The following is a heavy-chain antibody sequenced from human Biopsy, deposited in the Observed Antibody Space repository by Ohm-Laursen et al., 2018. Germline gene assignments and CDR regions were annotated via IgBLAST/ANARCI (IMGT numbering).Heavy chain of an antibody. Sequence: SLRLSCAASGFSGSRYDMYWVRQAPGKGLEWISYISETSSHIYDADSVRGRFTVARDIAKNSLYLHLNSLRVEDTAVYYCARDSSRRAREGGMDVWGQGTTVTVSS. CDR2: ISETSSHI. V-gene: IGHV3-21*01. J-gene: IGHJ6*02. CDR3: ARDSSRRAREGGMDV. CDR1: GFSGSRYD. D-gene: IGHD6-6*01.